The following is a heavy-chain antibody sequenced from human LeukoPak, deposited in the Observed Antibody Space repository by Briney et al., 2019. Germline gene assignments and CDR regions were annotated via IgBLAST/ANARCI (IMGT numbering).Heavy chain of an antibody. D-gene: IGHD5-24*01. Sequence: PGGSLRLSCAASGFTFSSYSMNWVRQAPGKGLEWVSSISGSSSYIYYADSVKGRFTISRDNAENSLYLQMNSLRAEDTAVYYCARDRVFADGYSRFDLWGRGTLVTVSS. J-gene: IGHJ2*01. CDR3: ARDRVFADGYSRFDL. CDR2: ISGSSSYI. V-gene: IGHV3-21*01. CDR1: GFTFSSYS.